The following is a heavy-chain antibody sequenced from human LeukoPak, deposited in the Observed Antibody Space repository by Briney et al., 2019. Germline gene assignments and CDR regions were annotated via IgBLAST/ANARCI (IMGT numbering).Heavy chain of an antibody. V-gene: IGHV3-66*01. CDR1: GFTVSSNY. CDR2: IYSGGST. CDR3: ARVAYYGSGGYSLFDY. J-gene: IGHJ4*02. D-gene: IGHD3-10*01. Sequence: GGSLRLSCAASGFTVSSNYMSWVRQAPGKGLEWVSVIYSGGSTYYADSVKGRFTISRDNSKNTLYLQVNSLRAEDTAVYYCARVAYYGSGGYSLFDYWGQGTLVTVSS.